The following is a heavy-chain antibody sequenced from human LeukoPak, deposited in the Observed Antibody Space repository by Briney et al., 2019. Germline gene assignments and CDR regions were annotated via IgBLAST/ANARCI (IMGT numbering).Heavy chain of an antibody. D-gene: IGHD6-13*01. CDR1: GFTFSSYS. Sequence: PGGSLRLSCAASGFTFSSYSMNWVRQAPGKGLEWLSYISSTSNTIYYADSVKGRFTISRDNAKNSLYLQMNSLRAEDTAVYYCARRDSSSWYTNFDYWGQGTLVTVSS. CDR2: ISSTSNTI. CDR3: ARRDSSSWYTNFDY. V-gene: IGHV3-48*01. J-gene: IGHJ4*02.